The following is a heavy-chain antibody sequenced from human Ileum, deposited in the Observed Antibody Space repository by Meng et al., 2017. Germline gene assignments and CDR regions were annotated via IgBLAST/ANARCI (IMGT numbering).Heavy chain of an antibody. CDR1: GGSVSRAGYQ. D-gene: IGHD1-26*01. CDR2: AST. V-gene: IGHV4-61*08. J-gene: IGHJ4*02. Sequence: QVQLPEAGPGLVRPSDTLSLICTVSGGSVSRAGYQWGWIRQPPGKGLEWIGYASTNYNPSLKSRVTISLDTSRNQFSLSLSSVTAADTAVYYCARDHMGSLDYWGQGILVTVSS. CDR3: ARDHMGSLDY.